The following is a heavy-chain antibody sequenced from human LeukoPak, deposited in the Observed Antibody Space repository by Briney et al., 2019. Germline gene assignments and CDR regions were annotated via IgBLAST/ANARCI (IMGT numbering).Heavy chain of an antibody. CDR1: GYTFSDFS. Sequence: GGSLTLSCAASGYTFSDFSVNWVRQAPGKGLEWVSSISVRSNRYYADSVRGRFTISRDDARDSLFLQMNSLRAEDTAVYFCVRLRRNSDRSGYYHYYDYWGQGTLVTVSS. CDR2: ISVRSNR. J-gene: IGHJ4*02. CDR3: VRLRRNSDRSGYYHYYDY. V-gene: IGHV3-69-1*01. D-gene: IGHD3-22*01.